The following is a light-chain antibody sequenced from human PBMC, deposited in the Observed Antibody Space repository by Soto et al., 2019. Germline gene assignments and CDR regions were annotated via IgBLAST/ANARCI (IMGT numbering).Light chain of an antibody. Sequence: QSVLTRPASVSGSPGQSITISCTGTSSDVGGYNYVSWYQQHPGKAPKLMIYDVSNRPSGVPDRFSGSKSGNTASLTISGLQAEDEADYYCCSYAGSYTLFGGGTKLTVL. CDR1: SSDVGGYNY. J-gene: IGLJ2*01. V-gene: IGLV2-11*01. CDR3: CSYAGSYTL. CDR2: DVS.